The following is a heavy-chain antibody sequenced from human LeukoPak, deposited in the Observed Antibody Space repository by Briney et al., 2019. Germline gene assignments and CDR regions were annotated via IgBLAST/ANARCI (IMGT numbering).Heavy chain of an antibody. CDR3: ARVGYYSSGYYWPSFDY. CDR2: INWNGGST. J-gene: IGHJ4*02. D-gene: IGHD3-22*01. CDR1: GFTFDDYG. V-gene: IGHV3-20*04. Sequence: RPGGSLRLSCAASGFTFDDYGMSWVRQAPGKGLEWVSGINWNGGSTCYADSVKGRFTISRDNAKNSLYLQMNSLRAEDTALYYCARVGYYSSGYYWPSFDYWGQGTLVTVSS.